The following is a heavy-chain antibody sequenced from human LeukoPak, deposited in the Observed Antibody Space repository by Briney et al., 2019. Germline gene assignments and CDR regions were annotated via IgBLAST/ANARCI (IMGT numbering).Heavy chain of an antibody. J-gene: IGHJ4*02. CDR2: IYYIGST. D-gene: IGHD3-10*01. Sequence: PSETLSLTCTVSGGPLSSSSYYWGWGRQPPGKGRGRIGGIYYIGSTYSNPSLKSRVTISVDTSKNQFSLTLSSVTAADTAVYYCASPLEGLLWFGELGYWGQGTLVTVSS. V-gene: IGHV4-39*01. CDR3: ASPLEGLLWFGELGY. CDR1: GGPLSSSSYY.